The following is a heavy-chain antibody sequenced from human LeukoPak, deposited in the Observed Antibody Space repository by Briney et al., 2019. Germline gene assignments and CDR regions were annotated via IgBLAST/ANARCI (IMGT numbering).Heavy chain of an antibody. CDR2: IYPGDSAT. D-gene: IGHD3-10*01. CDR3: ARLVYGSGSYPNHFDY. V-gene: IGHV5-51*01. Sequence: GESLKISCKGSGYSFTRYWIAWVRQMPGKGLEWMGIIYPGDSATRYSPSFQGQVTISADNSTNTAYLQWSSLKASDTAMYYCARLVYGSGSYPNHFDYWGQGTLVTVSS. CDR1: GYSFTRYW. J-gene: IGHJ4*02.